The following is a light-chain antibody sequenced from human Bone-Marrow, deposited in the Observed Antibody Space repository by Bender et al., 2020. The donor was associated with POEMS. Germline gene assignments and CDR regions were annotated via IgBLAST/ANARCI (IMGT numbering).Light chain of an antibody. V-gene: IGLV1-44*01. CDR1: IGGNA. Sequence: IGGNAVNWWQQLPGTAPKLLIYGNDQRPSGVPDRFSGSKSGTSASLAISGLQAEDEADYYCCSYAGSSTFVVFGGGTKLTVL. CDR3: CSYAGSSTFVV. CDR2: GND. J-gene: IGLJ2*01.